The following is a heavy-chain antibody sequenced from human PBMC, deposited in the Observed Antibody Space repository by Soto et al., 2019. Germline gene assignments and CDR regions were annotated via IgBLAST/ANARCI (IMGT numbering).Heavy chain of an antibody. Sequence: QVQLQESGPGLVEPSQTLSLTCTVSGDSISNGYYTWSWIRPPPGKDLEWIGHIYSSGNTYSNPSLKSRVTISADTSKNQFSLKLSSVTAADTAVYYCARGPSGDKVDYWGQGTLVTISS. D-gene: IGHD3-10*01. J-gene: IGHJ4*02. CDR2: IYSSGNT. V-gene: IGHV4-30-4*01. CDR1: GDSISNGYYT. CDR3: ARGPSGDKVDY.